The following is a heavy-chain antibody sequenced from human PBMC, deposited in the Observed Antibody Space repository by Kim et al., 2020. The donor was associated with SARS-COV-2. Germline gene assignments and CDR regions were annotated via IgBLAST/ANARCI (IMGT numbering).Heavy chain of an antibody. D-gene: IGHD3-10*01. CDR2: ISSSGSTI. CDR1: GFTFSDYY. Sequence: GGSLRLSCAASGFTFSDYYMSWIRQAPGKGLEWVSYISSSGSTIYYADSVKGRFTISRDNAKNSLYLQMNSLRAEDTAVYYCASCVGSYYIGHSFQEDYWGQGTLVTVSS. J-gene: IGHJ4*02. CDR3: ASCVGSYYIGHSFQEDY. V-gene: IGHV3-11*01.